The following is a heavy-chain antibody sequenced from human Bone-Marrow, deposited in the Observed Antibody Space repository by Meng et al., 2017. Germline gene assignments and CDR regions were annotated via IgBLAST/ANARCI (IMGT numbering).Heavy chain of an antibody. D-gene: IGHD5-18*01. J-gene: IGHJ4*02. V-gene: IGHV3-64*01. CDR1: GFTFSSYA. CDR2: ISSNGGST. Sequence: GGSLRLSCAASGFTFSSYAMHWVRQAPGKGLEYVSAISSNGGSTYYANSVKGRFTISRDNSKNTLYLQMGSLRAEDMAVYYCARSTAMVKPYFDYWGQGTLVTVSS. CDR3: ARSTAMVKPYFDY.